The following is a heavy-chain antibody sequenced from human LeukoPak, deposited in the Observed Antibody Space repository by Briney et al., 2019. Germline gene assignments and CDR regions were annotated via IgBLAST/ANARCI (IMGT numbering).Heavy chain of an antibody. CDR1: GGSFSDYF. CDR3: ARDVVVVPAAIHYGMDV. J-gene: IGHJ6*02. CDR2: INHSGRT. V-gene: IGHV4-34*01. D-gene: IGHD2-2*01. Sequence: SETLSLTCAVYGGSFSDYFWGWIRQPPGKGLEWIGEINHSGRTYYNPSLKSRVTISVDTSKSQFSLNLSSVTAADTAVYYCARDVVVVPAAIHYGMDVWGQGTTVTVSS.